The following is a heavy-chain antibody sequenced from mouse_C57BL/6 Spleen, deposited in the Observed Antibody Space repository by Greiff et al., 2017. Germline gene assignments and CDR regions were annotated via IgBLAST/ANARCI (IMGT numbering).Heavy chain of an antibody. J-gene: IGHJ3*01. V-gene: IGHV1-55*01. CDR2: IYPGSGST. Sequence: QVHVKQPGAELVKPGASVKMSCKASGYTFTSYWITWVKQRPGQGLEWIGDIYPGSGSTNYNEKFKSKATLTVDTSSSTAYMQLSSLTSEDSAVYYCASNSPWFAYWGQGTLVTVSA. D-gene: IGHD1-3*01. CDR1: GYTFTSYW. CDR3: ASNSPWFAY.